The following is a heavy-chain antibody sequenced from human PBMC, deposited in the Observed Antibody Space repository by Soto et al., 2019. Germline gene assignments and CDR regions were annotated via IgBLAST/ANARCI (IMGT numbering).Heavy chain of an antibody. V-gene: IGHV1-24*01. CDR3: ATDGDTIFGAVRFGY. CDR1: GYTLTELS. D-gene: IGHD3-3*01. Sequence: GASVKVSCKVSGYTLTELSMHWVRQAPGKGLEWMGGFDPEDGETIYAQKFQGRVTMTEDTSTDTAYMELSSLRSEDTAVYYCATDGDTIFGAVRFGYWGQGTLVTVSS. CDR2: FDPEDGET. J-gene: IGHJ4*02.